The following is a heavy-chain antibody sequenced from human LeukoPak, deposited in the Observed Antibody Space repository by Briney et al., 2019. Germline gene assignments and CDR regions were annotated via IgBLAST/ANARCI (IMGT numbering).Heavy chain of an antibody. V-gene: IGHV4-34*01. CDR3: ARGLYDFWSGYSYYYYGMDV. J-gene: IGHJ6*02. CDR2: INHSGST. CDR1: GGSFSGYY. Sequence: LSETLSLTCAVYGGSFSGYYWSWIRQPPGKGLEWIGEINHSGSTNYNPSLKSRVTISVDTSKNQFSLKLSSVTAADTAVYYCARGLYDFWSGYSYYYYGMDVWGQGTTVTVSS. D-gene: IGHD3-3*01.